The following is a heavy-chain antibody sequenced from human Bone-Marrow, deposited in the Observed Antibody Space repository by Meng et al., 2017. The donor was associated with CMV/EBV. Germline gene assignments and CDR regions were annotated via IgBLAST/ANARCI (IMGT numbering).Heavy chain of an antibody. V-gene: IGHV3-53*01. CDR3: AREGGELGGDY. J-gene: IGHJ4*02. CDR2: IYSGGST. D-gene: IGHD1-26*01. CDR1: GFIVSRNY. Sequence: GGSLRLSCAASGFIVSRNYMRWVRQAPGKGLEWVSVIYSGGSTYYADSVKGRFTISRDNSKNTVSLQKNSLRAEDTAVYYCAREGGELGGDYWGQGTLVTVSS.